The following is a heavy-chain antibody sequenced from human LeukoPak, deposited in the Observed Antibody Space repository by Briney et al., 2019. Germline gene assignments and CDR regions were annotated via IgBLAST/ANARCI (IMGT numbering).Heavy chain of an antibody. Sequence: SETLSLTCTVSGASISSSTYYWGWLRQPPGKGLEWIGYIYYSGSTNYNPSLKSRFTISVDTSKNQFSLKLSSVTAADTAVYYCARGISIAAAGRFRFDPWGQGTLVTVSS. J-gene: IGHJ5*02. V-gene: IGHV4-61*05. CDR2: IYYSGST. CDR3: ARGISIAAAGRFRFDP. D-gene: IGHD6-13*01. CDR1: GASISSSTYY.